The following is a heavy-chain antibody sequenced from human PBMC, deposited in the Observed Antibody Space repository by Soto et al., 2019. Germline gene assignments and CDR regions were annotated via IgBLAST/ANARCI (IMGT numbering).Heavy chain of an antibody. CDR1: GYTFTSYD. D-gene: IGHD2-15*01. CDR3: ARGPVDCSGGSCYSVGWFDP. CDR2: MNPNSGNT. Sequence: QVQLVQSGAEVKKPGASVKVSCKASGYTFTSYDINWVRQATGQGLEWMGWMNPNSGNTGYAQKFQGRVTMTRNTSISTAYMELSSLRSEDTAVYYCARGPVDCSGGSCYSVGWFDPWGQGTLVTVS. J-gene: IGHJ5*02. V-gene: IGHV1-8*01.